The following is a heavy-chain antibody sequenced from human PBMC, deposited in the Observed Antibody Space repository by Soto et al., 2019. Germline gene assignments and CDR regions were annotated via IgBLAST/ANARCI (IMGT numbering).Heavy chain of an antibody. D-gene: IGHD2-2*01. Sequence: QVQLVQSGVEVKKPGASVKVSCQASGYTFTNYGLTWLRQAPGQGLEWMGWVSAYNLNTNYAQRFQDRVTMTTDSSTRTAYMELRILKSDDTAIYFCVRERQYEPLLYWGQGTLVTVSS. V-gene: IGHV1-18*01. J-gene: IGHJ4*02. CDR2: VSAYNLNT. CDR3: VRERQYEPLLY. CDR1: GYTFTNYG.